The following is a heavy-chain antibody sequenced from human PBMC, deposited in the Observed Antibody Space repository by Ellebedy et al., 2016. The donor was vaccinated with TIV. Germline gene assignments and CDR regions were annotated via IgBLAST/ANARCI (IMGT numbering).Heavy chain of an antibody. J-gene: IGHJ4*02. V-gene: IGHV1-18*01. CDR2: SISYTGET. Sequence: ASVKVSCKASGYLFSSFGINWVRQAPGQGLEWMGSISYTGETNYLQKFRDRVTMTTDASTNTAYMELWNLRFDDTALYYCAREGFDYWGQGTLVAVSS. CDR1: GYLFSSFG. CDR3: AREGFDY.